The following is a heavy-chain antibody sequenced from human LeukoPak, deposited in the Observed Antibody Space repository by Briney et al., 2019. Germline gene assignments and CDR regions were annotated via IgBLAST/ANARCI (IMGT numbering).Heavy chain of an antibody. CDR2: IYHSGST. Sequence: PSETLSLTCAVSGGSISSGGYSWSWIRQPPGTGLEWIGYIYHSGSTYYNPSLKSRVTISVDRSKNQFSLKLSSVTAADTAVYYCARVLSYYDSSGYSLESWFDPWGQGTLVTVSS. CDR3: ARVLSYYDSSGYSLESWFDP. CDR1: GGSISSGGYS. D-gene: IGHD3-22*01. V-gene: IGHV4-30-2*01. J-gene: IGHJ5*02.